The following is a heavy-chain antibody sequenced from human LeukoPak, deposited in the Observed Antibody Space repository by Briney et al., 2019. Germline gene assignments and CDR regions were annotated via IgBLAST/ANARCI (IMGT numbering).Heavy chain of an antibody. CDR3: ARDSNYDESLY. CDR2: ISSSSSYI. CDR1: GFSFSSYS. Sequence: GGSLRLSCAASGFSFSSYSMNWVRQAPGKGLEWVSFISSSSSYIYYADSVKGRFTISRDNAKNSLYLQMNSLRAEDTAVYFCARDSNYDESLYWGQGTLVTVSA. V-gene: IGHV3-21*01. D-gene: IGHD3-16*01. J-gene: IGHJ4*02.